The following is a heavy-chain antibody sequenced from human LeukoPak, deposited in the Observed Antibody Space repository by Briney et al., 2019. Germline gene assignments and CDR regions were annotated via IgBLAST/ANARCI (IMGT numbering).Heavy chain of an antibody. CDR1: GFTFSGSV. D-gene: IGHD2-2*01. CDR3: SRLEDTSPIEVALDI. J-gene: IGHJ3*02. Sequence: GGSLKLSCAASGFTFSGSVMHWVRQAAGKGLEWVGRIRSKRNNYATAYAPSVKGRFTISRDDSKNIVYLHMVSLKTEDTALYYCSRLEDTSPIEVALDIWGQGTVVTVSS. V-gene: IGHV3-73*01. CDR2: IRSKRNNYAT.